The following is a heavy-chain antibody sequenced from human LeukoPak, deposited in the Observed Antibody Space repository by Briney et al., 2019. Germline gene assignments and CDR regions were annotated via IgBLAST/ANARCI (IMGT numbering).Heavy chain of an antibody. D-gene: IGHD4-23*01. V-gene: IGHV4-4*09. J-gene: IGHJ3*02. CDR1: GGSISSYY. CDR3: ATVVSDGAFDI. Sequence: SETLSLTCTVSGGSISSYYWSWIRQPPGKGLEWIGYIYTSGSTNYNPYLKSRVTISVDTSKNQFSLKLSSVTAADTAVYYCATVVSDGAFDIWGQGTMVTVSS. CDR2: IYTSGST.